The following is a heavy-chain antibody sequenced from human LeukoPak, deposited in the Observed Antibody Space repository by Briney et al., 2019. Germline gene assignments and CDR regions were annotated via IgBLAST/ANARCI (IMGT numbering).Heavy chain of an antibody. CDR1: GFTFSSYW. V-gene: IGHV3-74*01. Sequence: GGSLRLSCAASGFTFSSYWMHWVRHAPGKGLVWVSRINSDGSSTSYADSVKGRFTISRDNAKNTLYLQMNSLRAEDTAVYYCARDVHLRPNYYDSSGYYDYWGQGTLVTVSS. D-gene: IGHD3-22*01. J-gene: IGHJ4*02. CDR2: INSDGSST. CDR3: ARDVHLRPNYYDSSGYYDY.